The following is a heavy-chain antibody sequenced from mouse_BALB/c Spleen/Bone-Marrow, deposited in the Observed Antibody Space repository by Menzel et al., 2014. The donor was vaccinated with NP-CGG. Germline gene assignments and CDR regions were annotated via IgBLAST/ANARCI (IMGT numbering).Heavy chain of an antibody. J-gene: IGHJ4*01. CDR2: ILPGSGST. V-gene: IGHV1-9*01. CDR3: ARAYYVNYDAMDY. D-gene: IGHD2-10*01. CDR1: GYTFSSYW. Sequence: QVQLKESGAELMKPGASMKISCKATGYTFSSYWIERVKQRPGYGLEWIGEILPGSGSTNYNERFKGKATFTADTSSNTAYMQLSSLTSEDSAVYYCARAYYVNYDAMDYWGQGTSVTVSS.